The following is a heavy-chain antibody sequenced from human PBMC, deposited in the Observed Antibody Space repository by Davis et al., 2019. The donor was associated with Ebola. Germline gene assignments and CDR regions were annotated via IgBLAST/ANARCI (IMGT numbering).Heavy chain of an antibody. CDR1: GFTFSSYS. Sequence: GESLKISCAASGFTFSSYSMNWVRQTPGKGLEWVAVVSFDGRTTHYGNSVKGRFIVSRDNSRNTVSLQMNSLGLDDTGVYYCAKETDEYVSSSNDYWGQGILVTVSS. J-gene: IGHJ4*02. CDR2: VSFDGRTT. D-gene: IGHD6-6*01. V-gene: IGHV3-30*18. CDR3: AKETDEYVSSSNDY.